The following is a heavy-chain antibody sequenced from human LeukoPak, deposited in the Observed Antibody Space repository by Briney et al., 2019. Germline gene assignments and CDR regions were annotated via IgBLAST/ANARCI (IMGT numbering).Heavy chain of an antibody. CDR3: ARHKAERGSSGYDWGAFDV. CDR2: IYPGDSDT. CDR1: EYSFTSYW. J-gene: IGHJ3*01. Sequence: PGESLNISCKGSEYSFTSYWIGWVRQMPGKGLEWIGIIYPGDSDTRYSPSFQGHVTISADKSISTAYLQWSSLKASDTAMYYCARHKAERGSSGYDWGAFDVWGQGTMVTVSS. V-gene: IGHV5-51*01. D-gene: IGHD5-12*01.